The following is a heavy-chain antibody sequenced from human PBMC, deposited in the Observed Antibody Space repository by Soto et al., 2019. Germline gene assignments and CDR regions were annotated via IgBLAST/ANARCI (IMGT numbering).Heavy chain of an antibody. CDR1: GFTFSSYS. CDR3: ARGDTAMVIQH. D-gene: IGHD5-18*01. Sequence: VQLVESGGGLVKPGGSLRLSCAASGFTFSSYSMNWVRQAPGKGLEWVSSISSSSSYIYYADSVKGRFTISRDNAKNSLYLQMNSLRAEDTVVYYCARGDTAMVIQHWGQGTLVTVSS. J-gene: IGHJ1*01. V-gene: IGHV3-21*01. CDR2: ISSSSSYI.